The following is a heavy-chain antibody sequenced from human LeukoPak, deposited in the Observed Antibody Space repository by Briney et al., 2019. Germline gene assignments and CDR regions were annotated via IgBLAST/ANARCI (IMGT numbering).Heavy chain of an antibody. CDR3: ARERSAYYYDSSGSFDY. J-gene: IGHJ4*02. V-gene: IGHV4-4*07. D-gene: IGHD3-22*01. Sequence: PSETLSLTCTVSGGSISSYYWSWIRQPAGKGLEWIVRIYTSGSTNYNPSLKSRVTLSVDTSKNQFSLKLSSVTAADTAVYYCARERSAYYYDSSGSFDYWGQGTLVTVSS. CDR1: GGSISSYY. CDR2: IYTSGST.